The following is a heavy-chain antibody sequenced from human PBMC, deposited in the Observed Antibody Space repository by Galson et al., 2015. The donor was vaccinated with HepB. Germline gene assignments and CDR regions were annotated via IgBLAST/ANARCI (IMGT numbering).Heavy chain of an antibody. CDR1: GDSVSSNSAA. V-gene: IGHV6-1*01. Sequence: CAISGDSVSSNSAAWNWIRQSPSRGLEWLGRTYYRSKWYNDYAVSVKSRIAINPDTSKNQFPLQLNSVTPEDTAVYYCARAPLRGWYYFDYWGQGTLVTVSS. CDR2: TYYRSKWYN. CDR3: ARAPLRGWYYFDY. J-gene: IGHJ4*02. D-gene: IGHD6-19*01.